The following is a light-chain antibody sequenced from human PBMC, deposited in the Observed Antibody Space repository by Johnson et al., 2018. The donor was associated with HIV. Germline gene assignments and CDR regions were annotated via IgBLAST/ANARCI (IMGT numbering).Light chain of an antibody. CDR3: GTWDTSLTAGV. J-gene: IGLJ1*01. V-gene: IGLV1-51*02. CDR1: SSNIGNNY. CDR2: ENN. Sequence: QSVLTQPPSVSAAPGQKVTISCSGSSSNIGNNYVSWYQQLPGTAPKLLIFENNKRPSGIPDRFSGSKSGTSATLGITGLQTGDDADYYCGTWDTSLTAGVFGSWTKVTVL.